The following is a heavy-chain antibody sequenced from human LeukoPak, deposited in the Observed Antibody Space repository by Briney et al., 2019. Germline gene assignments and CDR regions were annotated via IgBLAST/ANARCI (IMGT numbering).Heavy chain of an antibody. CDR1: RDRVSSDSAA. J-gene: IGHJ3*02. D-gene: IGHD2-2*02. CDR3: AKTAHCSSTSCYTDAFDI. Sequence: SQTLSLTCAISRDRVSSDSAAWDWIRPSPSRGLEWLGRTYYRSKWYNDYAVSLKSRITINPDTSKNQFSLQLNSVTPEDTAVYYCAKTAHCSSTSCYTDAFDIWGQGTMVTVSS. V-gene: IGHV6-1*01. CDR2: TYYRSKWYN.